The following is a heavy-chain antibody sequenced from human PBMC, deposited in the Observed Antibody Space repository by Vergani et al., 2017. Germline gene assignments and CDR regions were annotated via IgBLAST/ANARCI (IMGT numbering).Heavy chain of an antibody. J-gene: IGHJ4*02. CDR1: GGSFSNYY. D-gene: IGHD3-22*01. CDR2: INHSGST. Sequence: QVQLQQWGAGLLKPSETLSLTCAVYGGSFSNYYWSWIRQPPGKGLEWIGEINHSGSTKYNPSLKSRVTISVDTSKKQFSLKLSSVIAADTALYYCARGLRLYYYESSGYYPDTYFDYGGEGTLVTVSS. V-gene: IGHV4-34*01. CDR3: ARGLRLYYYESSGYYPDTYFDY.